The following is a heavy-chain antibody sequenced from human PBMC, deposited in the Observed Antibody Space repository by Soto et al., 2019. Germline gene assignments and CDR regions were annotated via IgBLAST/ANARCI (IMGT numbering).Heavy chain of an antibody. CDR1: GYTFTSYG. J-gene: IGHJ4*02. CDR2: ISAYNGNT. D-gene: IGHD5-18*01. Sequence: QVQLVQSGAEVKKPGASVKVSCKASGYTFTSYGISWVRQAPGQGLEGMGWISAYNGNTNYAQKLQGRVTMTTDTSTSTAYMELRSLRSDDTAVYYCARDPHVDTAMVRTFDYWGQGTLVTVSS. V-gene: IGHV1-18*01. CDR3: ARDPHVDTAMVRTFDY.